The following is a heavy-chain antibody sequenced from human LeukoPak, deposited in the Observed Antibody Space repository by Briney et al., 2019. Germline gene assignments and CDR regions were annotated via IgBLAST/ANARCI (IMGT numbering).Heavy chain of an antibody. CDR2: ISSNGGST. V-gene: IGHV3-64*01. Sequence: GGSLRLSCAASGFTFSSYAMHWVRQAPGKGLEYVSAISSNGGSTYYANSVKGRFTISRDNSKNTLYLQMGSLRAEDMAVYYCARGRYCSSTSCYRTNDNWFDPWGQGTLVTVSS. CDR3: ARGRYCSSTSCYRTNDNWFDP. D-gene: IGHD2-2*02. J-gene: IGHJ5*02. CDR1: GFTFSSYA.